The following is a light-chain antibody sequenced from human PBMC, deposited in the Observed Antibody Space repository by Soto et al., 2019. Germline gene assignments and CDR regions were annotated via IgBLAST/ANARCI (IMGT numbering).Light chain of an antibody. Sequence: DIQMTQSPSSLSASVGDRVTITCRASQSIYSSLNWYHQKPWKAPKILIYAASNLQIGVPSRFSGSGSGTDFTISISSLQTEDFEPYYCQQSYRAPYTFGQGTKLEI. CDR2: AAS. CDR3: QQSYRAPYT. J-gene: IGKJ2*01. V-gene: IGKV1-39*01. CDR1: QSIYSS.